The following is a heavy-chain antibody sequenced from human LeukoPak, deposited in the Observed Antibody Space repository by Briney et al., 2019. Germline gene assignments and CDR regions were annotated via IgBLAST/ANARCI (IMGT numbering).Heavy chain of an antibody. CDR2: ISGSGGST. J-gene: IGHJ4*02. CDR3: ARWTLQYYYDSSGYALDY. CDR1: GFTFSSYA. V-gene: IGHV3-23*01. Sequence: GGSLRLSCAASGFTFSSYAMSWVRQAPGKGLEWVSAISGSGGSTYYADSVKGRFTISRDNSKNTLYLEMNSLRAEDTAVYYCARWTLQYYYDSSGYALDYWGQGTLVTVSS. D-gene: IGHD3-22*01.